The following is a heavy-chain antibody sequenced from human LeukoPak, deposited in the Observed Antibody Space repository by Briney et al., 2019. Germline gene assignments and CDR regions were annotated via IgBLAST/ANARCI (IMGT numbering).Heavy chain of an antibody. CDR1: GGSFSGHY. D-gene: IGHD6-13*01. CDR2: INHSGST. V-gene: IGHV4-34*01. CDR3: ARGRYSSSWYYFDY. J-gene: IGHJ4*02. Sequence: PSETLSLTCAVYGGSFSGHYWSWIRQPPGKGLEWIGEINHSGSTNYSPSLKSRVTISVDTSKNQFSLKLSSVTAADTAVYYCARGRYSSSWYYFDYWGQGTLVTVSS.